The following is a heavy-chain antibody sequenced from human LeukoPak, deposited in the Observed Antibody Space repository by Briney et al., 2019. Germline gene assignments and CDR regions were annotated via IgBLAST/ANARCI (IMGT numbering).Heavy chain of an antibody. CDR1: GGSISSYY. V-gene: IGHV4-59*01. CDR2: IYYSGST. D-gene: IGHD5-12*01. Sequence: SETLSLTCTVSGGSISSYYWSWIRQPPGKGLEWIGYIYYSGSTNYNPSLKSRVTISVDTSENQFSLKLSSVTAADTAVYYCARATWLNWFDPWGQGTLVTVSS. CDR3: ARATWLNWFDP. J-gene: IGHJ5*02.